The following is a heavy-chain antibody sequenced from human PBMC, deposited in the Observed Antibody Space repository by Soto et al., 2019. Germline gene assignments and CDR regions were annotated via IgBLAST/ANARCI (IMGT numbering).Heavy chain of an antibody. CDR3: ARKSQLSDYFDY. J-gene: IGHJ4*02. CDR2: IWYDGSNK. D-gene: IGHD3-16*02. V-gene: IGHV3-33*01. CDR1: GFTFSSYG. Sequence: GGSLRLSCAASGFTFSSYGMHWVRQAPGKGLEWVAVIWYDGSNKYYADSVKGRFTISRDNSKNTLYLQMNSLRAEDTAVYYCARKSQLSDYFDYWGQGTLVTVSS.